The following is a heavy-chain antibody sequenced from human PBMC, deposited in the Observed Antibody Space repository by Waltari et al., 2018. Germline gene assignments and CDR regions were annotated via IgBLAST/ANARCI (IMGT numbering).Heavy chain of an antibody. V-gene: IGHV4-4*02. J-gene: IGHJ4*02. CDR1: GDSMSERDW. D-gene: IGHD2-15*01. Sequence: QLQLQQSGPGLVKPSESLSPTCAVSGDSMSERDWWSWVRQPPGKGLEWIGQIHRSGRSNYNPSLESRVTLSIDTSNKQFSLRLPSATAADTAVYYCARDRGRGLYLDSWGQGTLVTVSP. CDR2: IHRSGRS. CDR3: ARDRGRGLYLDS.